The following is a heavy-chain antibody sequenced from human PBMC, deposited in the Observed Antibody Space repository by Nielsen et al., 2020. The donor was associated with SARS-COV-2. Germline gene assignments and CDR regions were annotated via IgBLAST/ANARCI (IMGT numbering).Heavy chain of an antibody. J-gene: IGHJ6*02. V-gene: IGHV3-21*01. Sequence: WIRQPPGQGLEWVSPISSSSSYIYYADSVKGRFTISRDNAKNSLYLQMNSLRDEDTAVYYCAREREGYYYGMDVWGQGTTVTVSS. D-gene: IGHD1-26*01. CDR3: AREREGYYYGMDV. CDR2: ISSSSSYI.